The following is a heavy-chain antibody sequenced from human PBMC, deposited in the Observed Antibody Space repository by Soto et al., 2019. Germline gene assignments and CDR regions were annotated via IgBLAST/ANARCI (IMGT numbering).Heavy chain of an antibody. V-gene: IGHV3-48*02. CDR3: ARGGSGNYYYYYGMDV. CDR1: RFTFSAYN. J-gene: IGHJ6*01. Sequence: EVLLVESGGGLVQPEGSLRLPCAASRFTFSAYNMNWVRQAPGKGLEWISFISSSGDTIYYADSVRGRFTISRDNGKNSLYLQMNSLRDDDTAAYYCARGGSGNYYYYYGMDVW. CDR2: ISSSGDTI. D-gene: IGHD3-16*01.